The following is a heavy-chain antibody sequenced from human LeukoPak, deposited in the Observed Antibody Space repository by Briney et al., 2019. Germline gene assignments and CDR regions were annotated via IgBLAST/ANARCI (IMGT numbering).Heavy chain of an antibody. CDR3: ARLTNYDFWSGYYRTSDY. D-gene: IGHD3-3*01. Sequence: SETLSLTCTVSGGSISSSSYYWGWIRQPPGKGLEWIGSIYYSGSTYYNPSLKSRVTISVDTSKNQFSLKLSSVTAADTAVYYCARLTNYDFWSGYYRTSDYWGQGTLVTVSS. J-gene: IGHJ4*02. V-gene: IGHV4-39*01. CDR1: GGSISSSSYY. CDR2: IYYSGST.